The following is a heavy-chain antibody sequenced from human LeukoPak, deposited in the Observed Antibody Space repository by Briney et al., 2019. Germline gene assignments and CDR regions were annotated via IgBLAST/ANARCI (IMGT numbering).Heavy chain of an antibody. J-gene: IGHJ4*02. CDR1: GFTFNTYG. CDR3: AKAHGNYDSSGYRYYFGY. Sequence: GGSLRLSCAASGFTFNTYGMHWVRQAPGKGLEWVAFIRYDGSNDYYAGSVKGRFTISRDNSKNTLYLQMNSLRAEDTAVYYCAKAHGNYDSSGYRYYFGYWGQGTLVTVSS. D-gene: IGHD3-22*01. CDR2: IRYDGSND. V-gene: IGHV3-30*02.